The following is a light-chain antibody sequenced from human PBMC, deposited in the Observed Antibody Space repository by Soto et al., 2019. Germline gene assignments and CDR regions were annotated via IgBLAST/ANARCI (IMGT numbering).Light chain of an antibody. CDR1: QRISSSY. CDR2: AAS. CDR3: QQYGRSPRGM. V-gene: IGKV3-20*01. J-gene: IGKJ1*01. Sequence: EVVLTQSPGTLSLSPGERATLSCRASQRISSSYLAWYQQKPGQAPRLLIYAASSRAIGIPDRFSGGGSGTDFTLTISRLKPEDSAVYYCQQYGRSPRGMFGQGTKVEIK.